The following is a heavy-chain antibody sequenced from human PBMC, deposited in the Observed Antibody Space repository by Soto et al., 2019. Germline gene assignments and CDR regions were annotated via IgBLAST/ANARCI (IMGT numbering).Heavy chain of an antibody. J-gene: IGHJ6*01. CDR3: GK. CDR2: ISGSGGST. V-gene: IGHV3-23*01. Sequence: LASAACRVTLCSYAVSWVCQAEGKGLEWVSAISGSGGSTYYADSVKGRFTISRDNSKNTLYLQINGLIADGTAVHYCGKGG. CDR1: RVTLCSYA.